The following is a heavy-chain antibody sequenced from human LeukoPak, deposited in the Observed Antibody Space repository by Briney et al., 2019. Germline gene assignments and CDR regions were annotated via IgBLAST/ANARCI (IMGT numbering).Heavy chain of an antibody. CDR3: ARENGGWYYFDY. Sequence: SSXKVSCKASGGTFISYAISWVRQAPGQGLEWRGGIIPIFGTAKYAQKFQGRVTITTDESTSTAYMELSSLRSEDTAVYYCARENGGWYYFDYWGQGTLVTVSS. J-gene: IGHJ4*02. CDR1: GGTFISYA. V-gene: IGHV1-69*05. CDR2: IIPIFGTA. D-gene: IGHD6-19*01.